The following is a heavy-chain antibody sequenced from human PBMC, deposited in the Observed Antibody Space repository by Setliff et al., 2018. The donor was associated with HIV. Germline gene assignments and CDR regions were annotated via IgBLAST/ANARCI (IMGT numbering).Heavy chain of an antibody. V-gene: IGHV1-18*01. J-gene: IGHJ3*02. CDR3: ARILVGVDDAFDI. D-gene: IGHD1-26*01. Sequence: ASVKVSCKASGYTFTNDGISWVRQAPGQGLGWMGWISAYNGNTNYAQKLQDRVTMTTDTPTSTAYMELRSLRSDDTAVYYCARILVGVDDAFDIWGQGTMVTVSS. CDR1: GYTFTNDG. CDR2: ISAYNGNT.